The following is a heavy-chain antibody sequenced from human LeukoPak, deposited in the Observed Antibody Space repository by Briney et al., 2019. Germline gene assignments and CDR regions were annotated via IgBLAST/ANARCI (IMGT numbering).Heavy chain of an antibody. CDR2: ISGDGGCT. V-gene: IGHV3-43*02. CDR3: AKDWQYYYDSSGYLQH. J-gene: IGHJ1*01. CDR1: GFTFDDYA. Sequence: GGSLRLSCAASGFTFDDYAMHWVRQAPGKGLEWVSLISGDGGCTYYADSVKGRFTISRDNSKNPLYLQMNSLRTEDTALYYCAKDWQYYYDSSGYLQHWGQGTLVTVSS. D-gene: IGHD3-22*01.